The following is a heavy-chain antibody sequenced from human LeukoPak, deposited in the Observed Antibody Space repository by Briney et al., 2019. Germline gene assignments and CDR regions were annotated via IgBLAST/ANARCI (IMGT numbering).Heavy chain of an antibody. D-gene: IGHD4-23*01. Sequence: GGSLRLSCAASGFTFSSYSMNWVRQAPGKGLEWVSSISSGSSYRYYADSVKGRFTISRDNAKNSLYLQMNSLRAEDTAVYYCARVLGYGGTDFWGQGTLVTVSS. CDR1: GFTFSSYS. J-gene: IGHJ4*02. CDR3: ARVLGYGGTDF. CDR2: ISSGSSYR. V-gene: IGHV3-21*01.